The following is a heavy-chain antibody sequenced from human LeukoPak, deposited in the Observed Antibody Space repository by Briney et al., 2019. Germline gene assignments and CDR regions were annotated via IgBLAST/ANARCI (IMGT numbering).Heavy chain of an antibody. J-gene: IGHJ4*02. V-gene: IGHV3-20*04. CDR2: INCNGGST. CDR1: GFTSGDYG. CDR3: ARAVSGYAFDY. D-gene: IGHD5-12*01. Sequence: PGGSLRLSCAASGFTSGDYGMTWVRQAPGEGLEWVSYINCNGGSTGYADSVKGRFTISRDNAKNSLSLQMNSLRAEDTAVYYCARAVSGYAFDYWGQGTLVTVSS.